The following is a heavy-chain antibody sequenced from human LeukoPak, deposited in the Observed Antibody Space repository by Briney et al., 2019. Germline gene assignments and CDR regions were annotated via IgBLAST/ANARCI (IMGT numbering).Heavy chain of an antibody. Sequence: SETLSLTCAVYGGSFSGYYWSWIRQPPGKGLEWIGEINHSGSTNYNPSLKSRVTISVDTSKNQFSLKLSSVTAADTAVYYCARRALIGNSRFDYWGQGTLVTVSS. J-gene: IGHJ4*02. CDR3: ARRALIGNSRFDY. CDR2: INHSGST. D-gene: IGHD4-23*01. CDR1: GGSFSGYY. V-gene: IGHV4-34*01.